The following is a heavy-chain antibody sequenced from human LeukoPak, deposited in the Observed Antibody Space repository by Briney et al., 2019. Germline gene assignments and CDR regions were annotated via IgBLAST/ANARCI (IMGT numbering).Heavy chain of an antibody. CDR1: GYTFTSFG. D-gene: IGHD6-19*01. V-gene: IGHV1-18*01. CDR2: IRAYNGNT. CDR3: AREYSSGWSSYYYGMDV. J-gene: IGHJ6*02. Sequence: GASVKVSCKASGYTFTSFGISWVRQAPGQGLEWMGWIRAYNGNTNYAQKFQGRVTMTTDTSTSTAYLEVRSLRSDDAAVFYCAREYSSGWSSYYYGMDVWGQGTTVTVSS.